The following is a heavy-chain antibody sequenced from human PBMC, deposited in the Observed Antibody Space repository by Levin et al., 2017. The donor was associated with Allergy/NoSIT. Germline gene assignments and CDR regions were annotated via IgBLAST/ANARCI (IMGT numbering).Heavy chain of an antibody. V-gene: IGHV3-48*03. CDR3: ARQLGNFWSGYNYFDY. Sequence: GGSLRLSCAASGFTFSSYEMNWVRRAPGKGLEWVSYISSTGSTIYPPASVKGRFTISRDNAKNSLYLHMNSLRAEDTAVYYCARQLGNFWSGYNYFDYWGQGTLVTVSS. CDR1: GFTFSSYE. D-gene: IGHD3-3*01. J-gene: IGHJ4*02. CDR2: ISSTGSTI.